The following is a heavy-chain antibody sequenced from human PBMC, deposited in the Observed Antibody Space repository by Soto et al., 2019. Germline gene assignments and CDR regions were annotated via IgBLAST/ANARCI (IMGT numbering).Heavy chain of an antibody. Sequence: QLQLQESGSGLVKPSQTLSLTCTVSGGSISSGGYSWSWIRQPPGKGLEWIAYIYYGGITYYNPSLKSRVSISIDGSKNQFSLTLSSVTAADTAVYYCARGTGGEFDYWGQGILLTVSS. V-gene: IGHV4-30-2*01. J-gene: IGHJ4*02. CDR2: IYYGGIT. D-gene: IGHD2-15*01. CDR1: GGSISSGGYS. CDR3: ARGTGGEFDY.